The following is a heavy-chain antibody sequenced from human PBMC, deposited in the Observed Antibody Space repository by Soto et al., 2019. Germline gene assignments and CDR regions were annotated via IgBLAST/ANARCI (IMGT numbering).Heavy chain of an antibody. CDR3: ARDRSSRRRGYGSGSYYPAKLDYYYYYMDV. CDR2: IYSGGST. V-gene: IGHV3-66*01. CDR1: GFTVSSNY. Sequence: GGSLRLSCAASGFTVSSNYMSWVRQAPGKGLEWVSVIYSGGSTYYADSVKGRFTISRDNSKNTLYLQMNSLRAEDTAVYYCARDRSSRRRGYGSGSYYPAKLDYYYYYMDVWGKGTTVTVSS. J-gene: IGHJ6*03. D-gene: IGHD3-10*01.